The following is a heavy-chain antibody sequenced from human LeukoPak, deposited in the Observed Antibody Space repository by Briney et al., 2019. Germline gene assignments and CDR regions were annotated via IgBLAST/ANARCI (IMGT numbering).Heavy chain of an antibody. CDR2: IYYSGST. CDR1: GGSISNYY. Sequence: SETLSLTCTVSGGSISNYYWSWIRQPPGKGLEWIGYIYYSGSTNYNPSLKSRVTISVDTSKNQFSLKLSSVTAADTAVYYCARGLGSSWTYYFDYWGQGTLVTVSS. D-gene: IGHD6-13*01. V-gene: IGHV4-59*01. J-gene: IGHJ4*02. CDR3: ARGLGSSWTYYFDY.